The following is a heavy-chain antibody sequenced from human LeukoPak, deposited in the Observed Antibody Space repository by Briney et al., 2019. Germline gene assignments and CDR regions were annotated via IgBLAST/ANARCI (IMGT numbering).Heavy chain of an antibody. CDR3: AKRGSSWYTDY. D-gene: IGHD6-13*01. CDR1: GFTFSNHG. V-gene: IGHV3-23*01. J-gene: IGHJ4*02. CDR2: ISGDGGAI. Sequence: GGSLRLSCAASGFTFSNHGMSWVRQAPGKGLEWVSSISGDGGAIYYADSVKGRFTISRDNSKNTLYLQMTSLRVEDTAVYYCAKRGSSWYTDYWGQGTLVTVSS.